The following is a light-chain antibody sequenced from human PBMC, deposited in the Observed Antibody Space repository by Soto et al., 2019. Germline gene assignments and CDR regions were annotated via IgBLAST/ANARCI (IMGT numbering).Light chain of an antibody. CDR3: SSYTTSNTRQIV. CDR2: DVS. J-gene: IGLJ1*01. CDR1: SSDVGGYSY. Sequence: QSVLTQPVSVSGSPGQSITISCTGTSSDVGGYSYVSWYQQHPGKAPKFMIYDVSNRPSGVSNRFSGSKSGNTASLTISGLQAEEEADYYCSSYTTSNTRQIVFGTGTKVTVL. V-gene: IGLV2-14*01.